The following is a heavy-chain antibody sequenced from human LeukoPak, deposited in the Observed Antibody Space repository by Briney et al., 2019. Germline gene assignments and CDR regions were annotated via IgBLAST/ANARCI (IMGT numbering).Heavy chain of an antibody. CDR3: GRQTGSGLFILP. J-gene: IGHJ4*02. CDR2: INHSGST. D-gene: IGHD3/OR15-3a*01. CDR1: GGSFSGYY. Sequence: SETLSLTCAVYGGSFSGYYWSWIRQPPGKGLEWIGEINHSGSTNYNPSLKSQVSISIDTSKNQFSLKLTSVTAADTAVYYCGRQTGSGLFILPGGQGTLVTVSS. V-gene: IGHV4-34*01.